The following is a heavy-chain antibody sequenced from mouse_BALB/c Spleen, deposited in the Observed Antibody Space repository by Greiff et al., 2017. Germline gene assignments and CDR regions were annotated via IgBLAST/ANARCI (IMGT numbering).Heavy chain of an antibody. J-gene: IGHJ2*01. V-gene: IGHV2-9-2*01. D-gene: IGHD2-4*01. CDR1: GFSLTSYD. Sequence: VQLQQSGPGLVAPSQSLSITCTVSGFSLTSYDISWIRQPPGKGLEWLGVIWTGGGTNYNSAFMSRLSISKDNSKSQVFLKMNSLQTDDTAIYYCVRDNYDYAYYFDYWGQGTTLTVSS. CDR3: VRDNYDYAYYFDY. CDR2: IWTGGGT.